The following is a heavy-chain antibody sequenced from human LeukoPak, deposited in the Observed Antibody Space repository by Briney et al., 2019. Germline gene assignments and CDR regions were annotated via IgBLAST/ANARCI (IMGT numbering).Heavy chain of an antibody. CDR1: GFTISSYG. CDR3: AKGTKRYGEVSRCYS. CDR2: INRGGGGT. V-gene: IGHV3-23*01. D-gene: IGHD3-16*01. J-gene: IGHJ4*02. Sequence: PGRSLRVSCAASGFTISSYGMQWVRQAPGKGLEWVSAINRGGGGTYYADFVKGRFTISRDKSENTLYLQMNSLRAEDTATYYCAKGTKRYGEVSRCYSWGQGTLVTVSS.